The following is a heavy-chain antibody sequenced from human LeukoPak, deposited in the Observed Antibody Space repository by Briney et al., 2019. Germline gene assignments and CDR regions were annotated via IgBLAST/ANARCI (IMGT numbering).Heavy chain of an antibody. J-gene: IGHJ4*02. CDR1: GGSISSGGYY. V-gene: IGHV4-61*02. D-gene: IGHD3-10*01. CDR3: ARVGPYYYGSGSYSNDY. CDR2: IYTSGST. Sequence: PSQTLSLTCTVSGGSISSGGYYWSWIRQPAGKGLEWIGRIYTSGSTNYNPSLKSRVTISVDTSKNQFSLKLSSVTAADTAVYYCARVGPYYYGSGSYSNDYWAREPWSPSPQ.